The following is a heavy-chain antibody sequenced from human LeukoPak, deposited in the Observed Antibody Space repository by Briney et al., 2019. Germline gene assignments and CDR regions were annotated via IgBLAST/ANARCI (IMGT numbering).Heavy chain of an antibody. CDR2: INPNSGGT. Sequence: GASVKVSCKASGYTFTGYYMHWVRQAPGQGLEWMGWINPNSGGTNYAQKFQGRVTMTRDTSISTAYMELSRLRSDDTAVYYCARDFRCCSSTSCSTWGQGTLVTVSS. V-gene: IGHV1-2*02. J-gene: IGHJ4*02. CDR3: ARDFRCCSSTSCST. D-gene: IGHD2-2*02. CDR1: GYTFTGYY.